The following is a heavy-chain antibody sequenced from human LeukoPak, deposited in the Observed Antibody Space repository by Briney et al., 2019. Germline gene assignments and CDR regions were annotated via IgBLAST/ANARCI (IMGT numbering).Heavy chain of an antibody. D-gene: IGHD2-15*01. Sequence: HPGWSLRLSCAASGLSVSSTYMTWVRQAPGKGLEWVSVIYSGGGTNYADSLKGRFSISRDNSKNTLYLQMNSLRAEDTAVYYCVGEDKYWGQGTLVTVSS. V-gene: IGHV3-53*01. CDR2: IYSGGGT. J-gene: IGHJ4*02. CDR1: GLSVSSTY. CDR3: VGEDKY.